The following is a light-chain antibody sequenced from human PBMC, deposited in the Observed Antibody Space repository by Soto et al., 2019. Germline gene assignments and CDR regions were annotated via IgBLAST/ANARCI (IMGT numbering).Light chain of an antibody. CDR3: QEYNSYSMT. CDR2: KAS. Sequence: DIQMTQSPSTLSASVGDRVTITCRASQSISSWLAWYQQKPGKAPKLLIFKASSLESGVPPRFSGRGSGTEFTLTINSLKPEDFATYYCQEYNSYSMTFGQGTKVEIK. V-gene: IGKV1-5*03. CDR1: QSISSW. J-gene: IGKJ1*01.